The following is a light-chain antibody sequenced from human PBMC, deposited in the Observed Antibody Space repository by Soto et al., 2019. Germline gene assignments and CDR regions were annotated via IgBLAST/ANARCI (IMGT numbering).Light chain of an antibody. V-gene: IGLV4-69*01. J-gene: IGLJ1*01. CDR2: LNSDGSH. Sequence: QSVLTQSPSASASLGASVKLTCTLSSGHSSYAIAWHQQQPEKGPRYLMKLNSDGSHSKGDGLPDRFSGSSSGAERYLTISSLQSEDEADYYCQTWGTGPFVFGTGTKLTVL. CDR1: SGHSSYA. CDR3: QTWGTGPFV.